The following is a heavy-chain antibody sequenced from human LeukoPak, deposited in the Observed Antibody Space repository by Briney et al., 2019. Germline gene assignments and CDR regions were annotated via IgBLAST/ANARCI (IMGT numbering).Heavy chain of an antibody. CDR1: GFTVSTNY. CDR2: IYAGGST. Sequence: GRSLRLSCAASGFTVSTNYMSWVRQAPGKGLEWVSVIYAGGSTNYADSVKGRFTISRDDSKNTLYLQMNSLRGEDTAVYYCTRGFRSADSWGQGTLVTVSS. J-gene: IGHJ4*02. CDR3: TRGFRSADS. D-gene: IGHD6-25*01. V-gene: IGHV3-66*01.